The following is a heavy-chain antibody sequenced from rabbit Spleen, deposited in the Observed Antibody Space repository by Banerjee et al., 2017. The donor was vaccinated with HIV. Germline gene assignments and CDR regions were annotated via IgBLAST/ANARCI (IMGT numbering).Heavy chain of an antibody. Sequence: QQQLRETGGGLVQPGGSLTLTCKASGVSLNDKDVMCWVRQAPGKGLEWIACINIVTGKSVYASWAKGRFTMSRTSSTTVTLQMTSLTAADTATYFCARDLVGVIGWNFYLWGQGTLVTVS. J-gene: IGHJ4*01. CDR2: INIVTGKS. CDR1: GVSLNDKDV. CDR3: ARDLVGVIGWNFYL. V-gene: IGHV1S45*01. D-gene: IGHD1-1*01.